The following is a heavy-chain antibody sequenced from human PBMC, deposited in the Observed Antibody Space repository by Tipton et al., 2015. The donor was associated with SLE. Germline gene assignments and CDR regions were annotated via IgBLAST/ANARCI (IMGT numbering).Heavy chain of an antibody. Sequence: TLSLTCTVSGRSISSYYWNWIRQPPGKRLEWIAYIYHSGITNYNPSLQSRVTISVDRSKNQFSLKLTSVTAAYTAVYYCARDKWGVTRHWGQGTLVTVSS. CDR2: IYHSGIT. D-gene: IGHD7-27*01. J-gene: IGHJ4*02. V-gene: IGHV4-59*01. CDR3: ARDKWGVTRH. CDR1: GRSISSYY.